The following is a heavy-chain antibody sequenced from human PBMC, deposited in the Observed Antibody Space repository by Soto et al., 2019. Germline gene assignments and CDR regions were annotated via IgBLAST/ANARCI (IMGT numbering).Heavy chain of an antibody. CDR2: IKQDGSEK. V-gene: IGHV3-7*04. D-gene: IGHD3-22*01. J-gene: IGHJ4*02. CDR1: GFTFSSYW. CDR3: ARARADYYDSSGYPMGY. Sequence: GGSLRLSCAASGFTFSSYWMSWVRQAPGKGLEWVANIKQDGSEKYYVDSVKGRFTISRDNAKNSLYLQMNSLRAEDTAVYYCARARADYYDSSGYPMGYWGQGTLVTVSS.